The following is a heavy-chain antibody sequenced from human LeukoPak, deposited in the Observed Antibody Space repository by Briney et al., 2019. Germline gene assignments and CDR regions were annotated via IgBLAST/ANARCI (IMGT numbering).Heavy chain of an antibody. J-gene: IGHJ5*02. V-gene: IGHV4-30-4*01. CDR2: IYYSGST. Sequence: SETLSLTCTVSGGSISSGDYYWSWIRQPPGKGLEWIGYIYYSGSTYYNPSLKSRVTISVDTSKNQFSLKLSSVTAADTVVYYCARDYYDSSGYYDPQDNWFDPWGQGTLVTVSS. CDR3: ARDYYDSSGYYDPQDNWFDP. CDR1: GGSISSGDYY. D-gene: IGHD3-22*01.